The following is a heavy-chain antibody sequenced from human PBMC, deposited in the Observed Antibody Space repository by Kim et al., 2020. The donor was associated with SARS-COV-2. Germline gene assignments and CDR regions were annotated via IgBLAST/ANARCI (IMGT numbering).Heavy chain of an antibody. CDR3: ARAHPYYYGSGSYYNWDYYYYGMDV. Sequence: SETLSLTCTVSGGSISSYYWSWIRQPPGKGLEWIGYIYYSGSTNYNPSLKSRVTISVDTSKNQFSLKLSYVTAADTAVYYCARAHPYYYGSGSYYNWDYYYYGMDVWGQGTTVTVSS. D-gene: IGHD3-10*01. CDR1: GGSISSYY. J-gene: IGHJ6*02. V-gene: IGHV4-59*01. CDR2: IYYSGST.